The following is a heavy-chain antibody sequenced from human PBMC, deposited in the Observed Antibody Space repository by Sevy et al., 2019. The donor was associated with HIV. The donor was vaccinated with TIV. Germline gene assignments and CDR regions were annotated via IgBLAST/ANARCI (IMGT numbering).Heavy chain of an antibody. CDR3: ATPYFPRNWNYVDAFDI. J-gene: IGHJ3*02. D-gene: IGHD1-7*01. CDR2: FDPEDGET. Sequence: ASVKVSCKVSGYTLTELSMHWVRQAPGKGLEWMGGFDPEDGETIYAQKFQGRVTMTEDTSTDTAYMELSSLRSDDTAVYYCATPYFPRNWNYVDAFDIWGQGTMVTVSS. CDR1: GYTLTELS. V-gene: IGHV1-24*01.